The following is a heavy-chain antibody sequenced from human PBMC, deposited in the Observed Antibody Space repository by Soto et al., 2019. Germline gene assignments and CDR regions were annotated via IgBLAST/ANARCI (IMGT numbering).Heavy chain of an antibody. D-gene: IGHD2-15*01. Sequence: GGSLRLSCAASGFTFSSYGMHWVRQAPGKGLEWVAVIWYDGSNKYYADSVKGRFTISRDNSKNTLYLQMNSLRAEDTAVYYCARLELVGVVAASEAPYGMDVWGQGSTDTVSS. V-gene: IGHV3-33*01. CDR2: IWYDGSNK. CDR3: ARLELVGVVAASEAPYGMDV. CDR1: GFTFSSYG. J-gene: IGHJ6*02.